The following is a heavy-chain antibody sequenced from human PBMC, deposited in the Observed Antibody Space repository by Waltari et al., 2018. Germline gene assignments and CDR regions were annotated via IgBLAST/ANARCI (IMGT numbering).Heavy chain of an antibody. CDR3: ARDQVGDTPYYYYGMDV. D-gene: IGHD2-15*01. CDR2: IYSGGST. V-gene: IGHV3-53*01. CDR1: GFTVSSHY. J-gene: IGHJ6*02. Sequence: EVQLVESGGGLIQPGGSLRLSCAASGFTVSSHYMSWVRQAPGKGLEWFSVIYSGGSTYYADSVKGRFTISRDNSKNTLYLQMNSLRAEDTAVYYCARDQVGDTPYYYYGMDVWGQGTTVTVSS.